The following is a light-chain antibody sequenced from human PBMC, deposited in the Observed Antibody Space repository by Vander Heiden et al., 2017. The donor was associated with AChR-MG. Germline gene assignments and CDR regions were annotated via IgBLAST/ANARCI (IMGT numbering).Light chain of an antibody. CDR3: SSRDSSGSHFVV. Sequence: SSELTQDPAVSVALGQTVRITCQGDSLRNYFASWYQQNPGQAPVLVIYGKKNRHSGIPERFSGSSSGNTASLTITGAQAEDEADYYCSSRDSSGSHFVVFGGGTKLTVL. CDR2: GKK. CDR1: SLRNYF. J-gene: IGLJ2*01. V-gene: IGLV3-19*01.